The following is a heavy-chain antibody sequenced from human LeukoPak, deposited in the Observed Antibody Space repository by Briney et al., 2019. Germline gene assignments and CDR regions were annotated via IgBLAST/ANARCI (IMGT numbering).Heavy chain of an antibody. CDR2: VNHSGST. CDR1: GGSFSGYY. Sequence: SETLSVTCAVYGGSFSGYYWKWIRQHPGKGLEWIGEVNHSGSTNYNPSLKSRVTISVATSKNQFSLKLSSVTAADTAVYYCARRTPYSDSSGYYYYYFDYWGQGTLVTVSS. D-gene: IGHD3-22*01. V-gene: IGHV4-34*01. CDR3: ARRTPYSDSSGYYYYYFDY. J-gene: IGHJ4*02.